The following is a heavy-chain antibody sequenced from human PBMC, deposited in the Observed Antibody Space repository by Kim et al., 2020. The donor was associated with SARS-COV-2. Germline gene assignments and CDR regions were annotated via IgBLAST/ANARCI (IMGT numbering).Heavy chain of an antibody. D-gene: IGHD4-17*01. CDR3: AKDPRYGAREDYYYGMDV. V-gene: IGHV3-23*01. Sequence: GGSLRLSCAASGFTFSSYAMSWVRQAPGKGLEWVSAISGSGGSTYYADSVKGRFTISRDNSKNTLYLQMNSLRAEDTAVYYCAKDPRYGAREDYYYGMDVWGQGTTVTVSS. CDR1: GFTFSSYA. J-gene: IGHJ6*02. CDR2: ISGSGGST.